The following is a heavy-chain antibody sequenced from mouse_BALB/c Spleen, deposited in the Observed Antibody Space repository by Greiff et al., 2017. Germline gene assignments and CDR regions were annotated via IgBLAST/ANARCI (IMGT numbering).Heavy chain of an antibody. CDR1: GYTFTSYY. CDR3: ARDRYDGYWYFDV. J-gene: IGHJ1*01. V-gene: IGHV1S56*01. D-gene: IGHD2-14*01. CDR2: IYPGDGST. Sequence: QVQLQQSGPELVKPGASVKMSCKASGYTFTSYYIHWVKQRPGQGLEWIGWIYPGDGSTKYNEKFKGKTTLTADKSSSTAYMLLSSLTSEDSAIYFCARDRYDGYWYFDVWGAGTTVTVSS.